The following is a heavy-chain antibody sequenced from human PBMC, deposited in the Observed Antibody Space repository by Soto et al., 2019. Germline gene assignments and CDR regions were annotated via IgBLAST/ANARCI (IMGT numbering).Heavy chain of an antibody. J-gene: IGHJ4*02. V-gene: IGHV3-23*01. Sequence: GGSLRLSCAASGFTFSSYAMSWVRQAPGKGLEWVSAISGSGGSTYYADSVKGRFTISRDNSKNTLYLQMNSLRAEDTAVYYCAKDLTLDVDTAMVFDYWGQETLVTVSS. CDR3: AKDLTLDVDTAMVFDY. CDR1: GFTFSSYA. CDR2: ISGSGGST. D-gene: IGHD5-18*01.